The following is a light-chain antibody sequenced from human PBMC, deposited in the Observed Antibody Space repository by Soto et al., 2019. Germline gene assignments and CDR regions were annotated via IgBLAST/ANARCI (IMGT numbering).Light chain of an antibody. J-gene: IGKJ5*01. Sequence: VLTQSPATLSLSPGERATLSCRASQSIHTSLAWYQQKSGNPPRLVIYDSTHSANGVPDRFGGSRSGTEFTLTINSLEPEDFAVYYCKQRNVWHPITFGQGTRLEIK. V-gene: IGKV3D-11*02. CDR1: QSIHTS. CDR2: DST. CDR3: KQRNVWHPIT.